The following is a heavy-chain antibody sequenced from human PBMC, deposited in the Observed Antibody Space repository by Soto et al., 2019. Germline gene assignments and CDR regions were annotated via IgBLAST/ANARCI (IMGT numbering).Heavy chain of an antibody. D-gene: IGHD6-13*01. CDR1: GFTFSSYA. CDR3: AKRRFDPGDSSSYWYFDL. CDR2: ISGSGGST. J-gene: IGHJ2*01. V-gene: IGHV3-23*01. Sequence: EVQLLESGGGLVQPGGSLRLSCAASGFTFSSYAMSWVRQAPGKGLEWVSAISGSGGSTYYADSVKGRFTISRDNSKNTLYLQMNSLRAEDTAVYYCAKRRFDPGDSSSYWYFDLWGRGTLVTVSS.